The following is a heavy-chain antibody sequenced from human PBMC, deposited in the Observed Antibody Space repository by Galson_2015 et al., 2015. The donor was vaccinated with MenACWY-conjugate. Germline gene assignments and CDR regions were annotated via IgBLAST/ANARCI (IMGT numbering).Heavy chain of an antibody. D-gene: IGHD3-3*02. CDR1: GLSISSYA. CDR3: TTAPSHSDY. CDR2: IKSNIDGGTT. J-gene: IGHJ4*02. V-gene: IGHV3-15*01. Sequence: SLRLSCAVSGLSISSYAMSWVRQAPGKGLEWVGRIKSNIDGGTTAYAAPVKGRFTISRDDSEDTVFLEINSLKIEDTAVYYCTTAPSHSDYWGQGTLVTVSP.